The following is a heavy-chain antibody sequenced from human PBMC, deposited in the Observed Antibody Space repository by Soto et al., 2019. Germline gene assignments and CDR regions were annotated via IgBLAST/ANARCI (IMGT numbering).Heavy chain of an antibody. CDR3: AKANGDSTGFDAFDI. CDR2: ISGSGGST. Sequence: EVQLLESGGGLVQPGGSLRLSCEASGFSFSSYAMSWVRQAPGKGLEWVSAISGSGGSTYYADSVKGRFTISRDNSKNTLYLQMNSLRAEDTAVYYCAKANGDSTGFDAFDIWGQGTMVTVSS. D-gene: IGHD4-17*01. J-gene: IGHJ3*02. V-gene: IGHV3-23*01. CDR1: GFSFSSYA.